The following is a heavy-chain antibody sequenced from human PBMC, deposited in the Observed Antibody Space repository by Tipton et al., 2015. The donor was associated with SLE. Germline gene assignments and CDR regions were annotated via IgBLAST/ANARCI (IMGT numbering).Heavy chain of an antibody. CDR1: GYTFTDYN. V-gene: IGHV1-2*02. CDR3: GSAAGIQSYGVHV. D-gene: IGHD6-13*01. J-gene: IGHJ6*02. CDR2: INPNSGGT. Sequence: QVQLVQSGPEVKKPGASVKVSCKASGYTFTDYNMHWVRQAPGQGLEWMGRINPNSGGTSYAQKFQGRVTVARDTSLSTDYMELSSLRSEDAAVYYCGSAAGIQSYGVHVWGQETTVTVSS.